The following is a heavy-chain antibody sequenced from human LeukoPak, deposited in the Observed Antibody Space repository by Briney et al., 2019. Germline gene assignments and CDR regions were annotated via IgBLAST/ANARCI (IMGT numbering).Heavy chain of an antibody. CDR3: ARRVVVVTAIPYYYFDY. V-gene: IGHV4-39*01. CDR1: GGSISSSSYY. D-gene: IGHD2-21*02. Sequence: KPAETLSLTCTVSGGSISSSSYYWGCIRQPPGKGLEWIGTIYYSGSTYYNPSLKSRVTISVDTSNNQFSLKLSSVTAADTAVYYSARRVVVVTAIPYYYFDYWGQGTLVTVSS. CDR2: IYYSGST. J-gene: IGHJ4*02.